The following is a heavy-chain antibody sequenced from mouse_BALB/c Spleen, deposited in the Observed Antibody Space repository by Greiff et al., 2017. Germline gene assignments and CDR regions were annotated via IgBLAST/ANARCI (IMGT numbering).Heavy chain of an antibody. CDR1: GFTFSSFG. D-gene: IGHD2-14*01. CDR2: ISSGSSTI. J-gene: IGHJ2*01. V-gene: IGHV5-17*02. CDR3: ARGNRGYFDY. Sequence: EVQLVESGGGLVQPGGSRKLSCAASGFTFSSFGMHWVRQAPEKGLEWVAYISSGSSTIYYADTVKGRFTISRDNPKNTLFLQMTSLRSEDTAMYYCARGNRGYFDYWGQGTTLTVSS.